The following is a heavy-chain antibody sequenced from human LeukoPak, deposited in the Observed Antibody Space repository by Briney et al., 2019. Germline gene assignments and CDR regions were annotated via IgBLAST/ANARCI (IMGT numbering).Heavy chain of an antibody. CDR3: VKDYNYAIDY. CDR2: INPNRGST. D-gene: IGHD5-24*01. CDR1: GYTFTSYY. V-gene: IGHV1-46*01. Sequence: ASVKVSCKASGYTFTSYYMYWVRQAPGQGLEWMGIINPNRGSTNYAQKFRGRVTMTRDMSTSTVYMELSSLRSEDTAVYYCVKDYNYAIDYWGQGTLVTVSS. J-gene: IGHJ4*02.